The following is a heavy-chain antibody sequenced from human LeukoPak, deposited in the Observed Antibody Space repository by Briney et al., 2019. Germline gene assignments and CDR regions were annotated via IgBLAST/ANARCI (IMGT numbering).Heavy chain of an antibody. Sequence: ASVKVSCKASGYTFTGYHIHWVRQAPGQGVEWMGWIYPNSGGTNYAQKFQGRVTMTRDTSITTVYMELSRLTSDDTAVYYCARDGRSGYYSHFDYWGQGTLVTVSS. CDR3: ARDGRSGYYSHFDY. V-gene: IGHV1-2*02. D-gene: IGHD3-22*01. CDR2: IYPNSGGT. J-gene: IGHJ4*02. CDR1: GYTFTGYH.